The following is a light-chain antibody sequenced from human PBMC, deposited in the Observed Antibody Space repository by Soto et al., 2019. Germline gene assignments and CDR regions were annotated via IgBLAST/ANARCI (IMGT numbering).Light chain of an antibody. J-gene: IGKJ1*01. Sequence: DIQMTQSPSTLSAYVGDRVTITCRASQSISSWLAWYQQKPGKAPKLLIYDASSLESGVPSRFSGSGSGTEFTLTISSLQPDDFATYYCQRYNSYSRTFGQGTKVDIK. V-gene: IGKV1-5*01. CDR1: QSISSW. CDR3: QRYNSYSRT. CDR2: DAS.